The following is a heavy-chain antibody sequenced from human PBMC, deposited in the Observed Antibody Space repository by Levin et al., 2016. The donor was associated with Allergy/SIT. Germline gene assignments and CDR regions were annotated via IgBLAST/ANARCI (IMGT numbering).Heavy chain of an antibody. J-gene: IGHJ4*02. CDR3: ARADNKWEPIDY. CDR2: IKPDGSEG. V-gene: IGHV3-7*03. Sequence: GESLKISCAVSGFTFSTYWMTWVRQAPGKGLEWVANIKPDGSEGFHADSVKGRFTISRDNAKNSLYLQMNSLRAEDTAVYYCARADNKWEPIDYWGQGTLVTVSS. D-gene: IGHD1-26*01. CDR1: GFTFSTYW.